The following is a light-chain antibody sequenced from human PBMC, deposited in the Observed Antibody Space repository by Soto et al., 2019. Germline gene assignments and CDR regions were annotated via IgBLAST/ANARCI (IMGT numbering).Light chain of an antibody. V-gene: IGKV3-11*01. J-gene: IGKJ1*01. CDR1: QSVSSY. Sequence: EIVLTQSPATLSLSPGERATLSCSASQSVSSYLAWYQQKPGQAPTLLIYDASNRSTGIPARFSGSGSGTDFTLTISCLEPEDFAVYYCQQRSNWPPWTFGQGTKVEIK. CDR2: DAS. CDR3: QQRSNWPPWT.